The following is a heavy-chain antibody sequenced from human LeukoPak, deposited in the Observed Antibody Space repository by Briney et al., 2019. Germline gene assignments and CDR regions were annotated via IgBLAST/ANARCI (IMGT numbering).Heavy chain of an antibody. J-gene: IGHJ5*02. Sequence: SETLSLTCTVSGGSISSSSYYWGWIRQPPGKGLEWIGSIYYSGSTYYNPSLKSRVTISVDTSKNQFSLKLSSVTAADTAVYYCARRTTMIVVASTNWFDPWGQGTLVTVSS. D-gene: IGHD3-22*01. CDR2: IYYSGST. V-gene: IGHV4-39*01. CDR1: GGSISSSSYY. CDR3: ARRTTMIVVASTNWFDP.